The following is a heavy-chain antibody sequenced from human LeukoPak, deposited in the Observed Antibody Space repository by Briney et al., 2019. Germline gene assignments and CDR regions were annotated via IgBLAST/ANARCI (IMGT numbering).Heavy chain of an antibody. CDR2: IYTSGGT. J-gene: IGHJ3*02. CDR3: AGRGSSSGTFDI. CDR1: GGSITNPNYY. Sequence: SQTLSLTCTVSGGSITNPNYYWTWIRQPAGKRLEWIGRIYTSGGTSYSPSLKSRVTMSVDKSKNQISLNLASLTAADTALYYCAGRGSSSGTFDIWGPGTFVTVSS. V-gene: IGHV4-61*02. D-gene: IGHD2-2*01.